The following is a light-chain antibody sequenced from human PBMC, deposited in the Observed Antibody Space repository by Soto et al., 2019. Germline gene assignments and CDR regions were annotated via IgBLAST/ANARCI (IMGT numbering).Light chain of an antibody. J-gene: IGLJ1*01. CDR2: EFF. V-gene: IGLV2-8*01. CDR3: KSYNGSNTYV. Sequence: QSALTQPPSASGSPGQSLTISCTGTKNDIGVYDFVSWYLHHPGKAPRLCIYEFFQRPSGGPDRFPGSKSGNAASLTVPGLQAADEADYFCKSYNGSNTYVFGSGTKVTVL. CDR1: KNDIGVYDF.